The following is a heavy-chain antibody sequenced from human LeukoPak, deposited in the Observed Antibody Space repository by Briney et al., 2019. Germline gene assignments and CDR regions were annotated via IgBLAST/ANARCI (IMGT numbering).Heavy chain of an antibody. D-gene: IGHD6-6*01. V-gene: IGHV4-4*07. CDR2: IYTSGST. CDR3: VRDGNEYSSSYLDY. Sequence: SETLSLTCTVSGGSISSYYWSWIRQPAGKGLEWIGRIYTSGSTNYNPSLKSRVTMSVDTSKNQFSLKLSSVTAADTAVYYCVRDGNEYSSSYLDYWGQGTLVTVSS. CDR1: GGSISSYY. J-gene: IGHJ4*02.